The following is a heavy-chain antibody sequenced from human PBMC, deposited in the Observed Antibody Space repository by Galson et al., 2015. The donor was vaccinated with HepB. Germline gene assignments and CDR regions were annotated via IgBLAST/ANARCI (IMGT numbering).Heavy chain of an antibody. CDR1: GGSFSGYY. CDR3: ARNLALYYFDY. Sequence: ETLSLTCAVYGGSFSGYYWSWIRQPPGKGLEWIGEINHSGSTNYNPSLKSRVTISVDTSKNQFSLKLSSVTAADTAVYYCARNLALYYFDYWGQGTLVTVSS. CDR2: INHSGST. J-gene: IGHJ4*02. V-gene: IGHV4-34*01. D-gene: IGHD3-16*01.